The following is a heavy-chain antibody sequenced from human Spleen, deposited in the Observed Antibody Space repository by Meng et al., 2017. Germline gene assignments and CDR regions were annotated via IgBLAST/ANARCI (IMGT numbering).Heavy chain of an antibody. Sequence: ASVKVSCKASGYTFTGYYMHWMRQAPGQGLEWMGIINPSGDSTTYAQKFQGRVTMTMTSDTSTNVFYMQLSSLRSEDTAVYYCARDGSGGCLDFWGQGTLVTVSS. J-gene: IGHJ4*02. V-gene: IGHV1-46*01. CDR3: ARDGSGGCLDF. D-gene: IGHD2-15*01. CDR2: INPSGDST. CDR1: GYTFTGYY.